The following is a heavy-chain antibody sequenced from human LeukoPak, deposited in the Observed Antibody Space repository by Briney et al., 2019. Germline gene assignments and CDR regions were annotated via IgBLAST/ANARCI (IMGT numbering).Heavy chain of an antibody. V-gene: IGHV4-4*07. CDR2: IYTSGST. CDR3: ARDGNVYYYYYYGMDV. CDR1: GGSISSYY. D-gene: IGHD1-1*01. Sequence: SETLSLTCTVSGGSISSYYWSWIRQPAGKGLEWIGRIYTSGSTNYNPPLKSRVTMSVDTSKNQFSLKLSSVTAADTAVYYCARDGNVYYYYYYGMDVWGQGTTVTVSS. J-gene: IGHJ6*02.